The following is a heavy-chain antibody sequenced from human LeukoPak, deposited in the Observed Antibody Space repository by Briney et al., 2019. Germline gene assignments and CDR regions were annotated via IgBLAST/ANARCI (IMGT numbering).Heavy chain of an antibody. CDR2: IYTSGST. Sequence: TSETLSLTCTVSGGSISSGSNYWSWIRQPAGKGLEWIGRIYTSGSTNYNPSLKSRVTISVDTSKNQFSLKLSSVTAADTAVYYCARVWYYYDSSGYYANQIFDYWGQGTLVTVSS. J-gene: IGHJ4*02. D-gene: IGHD3-22*01. CDR3: ARVWYYYDSSGYYANQIFDY. V-gene: IGHV4-61*02. CDR1: GGSISSGSNY.